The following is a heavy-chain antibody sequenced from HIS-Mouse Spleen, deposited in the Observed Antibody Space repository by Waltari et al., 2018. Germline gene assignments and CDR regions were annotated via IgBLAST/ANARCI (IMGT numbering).Heavy chain of an antibody. CDR3: AKVNSGSYYFDY. Sequence: QVQLVESGGGVVQPGRSLRLPCAASGFTFSSYGLHWVRQAPGNGLEWVAVISYDGSNKYYADSVKGRFTISRDNSKNTLYLQMNSLRAEDTAVYYCAKVNSGSYYFDYWGQGTLVTVSS. D-gene: IGHD1-26*01. J-gene: IGHJ4*02. V-gene: IGHV3-30*18. CDR2: ISYDGSNK. CDR1: GFTFSSYG.